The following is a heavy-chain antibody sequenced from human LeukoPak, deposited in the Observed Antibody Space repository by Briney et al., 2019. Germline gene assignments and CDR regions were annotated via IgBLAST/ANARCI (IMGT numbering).Heavy chain of an antibody. D-gene: IGHD6-6*01. CDR2: IYYSGST. Sequence: SETLSLTCTVSSGSISSYYWSWIRQPPGKGLEWIGHIYYSGSTSYNPSLKSRVTISVDTSKNQFSLKLSSVTAADTAVYYCARGVEYSSSSGLGYWGQGTLVTVSS. CDR1: SGSISSYY. J-gene: IGHJ4*02. CDR3: ARGVEYSSSSGLGY. V-gene: IGHV4-59*01.